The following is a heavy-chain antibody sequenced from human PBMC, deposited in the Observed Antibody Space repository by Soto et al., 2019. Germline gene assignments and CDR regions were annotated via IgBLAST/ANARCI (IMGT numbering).Heavy chain of an antibody. J-gene: IGHJ3*02. CDR2: INAGNGNT. Sequence: ASVKVSCKASRYNFTTYAMLWARQAPGQRPEWMGWINAGNGNTKYSQKFQGRVTITRDTSASTAYMELSSLRSEDTAVYYCATGIADDAFDIWGRGTMVTVSS. CDR1: RYNFTTYA. CDR3: ATGIADDAFDI. D-gene: IGHD1-20*01. V-gene: IGHV1-3*01.